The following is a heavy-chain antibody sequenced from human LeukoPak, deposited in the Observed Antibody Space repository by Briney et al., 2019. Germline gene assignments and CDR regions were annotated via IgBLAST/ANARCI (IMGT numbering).Heavy chain of an antibody. CDR1: GITVSINY. CDR2: INSGGST. J-gene: IGHJ4*02. Sequence: PGGSLRLSCAASGITVSINYMSWVRQAPGKGLDWVSLINSGGSTHYADSVKGRFTISRDNSKNTVYLQMNSLRAEDTAVYYCAGGGYGFDYWSQGTLVTVSS. CDR3: AGGGYGFDY. D-gene: IGHD5-18*01. V-gene: IGHV3-66*01.